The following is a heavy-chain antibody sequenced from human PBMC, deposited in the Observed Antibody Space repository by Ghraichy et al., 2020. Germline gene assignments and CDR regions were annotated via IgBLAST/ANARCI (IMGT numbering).Heavy chain of an antibody. CDR3: AADRLDVGNFYSFDY. CDR2: TFYTGTT. D-gene: IGHD4-11*01. CDR1: GASVSSGSFY. J-gene: IGHJ4*02. Sequence: SQTLSLTCTVSGASVSSGSFYCSCLRLSPGKGLEWMGYTFYTGTTTYNPSLKSRVTILKDTSKSQFSLKLSSVTAADTAVYYCAADRLDVGNFYSFDYWGQGILVTVSS. V-gene: IGHV4-61*01.